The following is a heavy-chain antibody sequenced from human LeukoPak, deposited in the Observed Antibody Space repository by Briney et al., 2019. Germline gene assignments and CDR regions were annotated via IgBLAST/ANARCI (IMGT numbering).Heavy chain of an antibody. CDR1: GYFISSGYY. V-gene: IGHV4-38-2*01. CDR2: IYHSGST. Sequence: SETLSLTCAVSGYFISSGYYWGWIRPPPGEGVEWVETIYHSGSTYYTPSLKSRVTTSVDTSKNQFSLKLTSVTAADTAVYYCVRGYCIGGTCNPDVVEMWGQATMVIVSS. D-gene: IGHD2-15*01. J-gene: IGHJ3*02. CDR3: VRGYCIGGTCNPDVVEM.